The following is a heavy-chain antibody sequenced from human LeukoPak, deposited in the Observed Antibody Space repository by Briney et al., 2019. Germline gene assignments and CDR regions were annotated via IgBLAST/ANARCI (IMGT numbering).Heavy chain of an antibody. Sequence: GGSLRLSCAASGFTFSSYAMHWVRQAPGKGLEYVSAISSNGGSTYYANSVKGRFTISRDNSKNTLYLQMGSLRAEDMAVYYCARGPRYDYYYGMDVWGQGTTVTVSS. CDR3: ARGPRYDYYYGMDV. J-gene: IGHJ6*02. V-gene: IGHV3-64*01. CDR1: GFTFSSYA. CDR2: ISSNGGST.